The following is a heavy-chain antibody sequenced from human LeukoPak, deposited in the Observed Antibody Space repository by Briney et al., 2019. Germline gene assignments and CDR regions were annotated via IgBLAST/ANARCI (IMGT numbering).Heavy chain of an antibody. Sequence: SETLSLTCTVSGVSISSYYWSWIRQPPGKGLDWIGYISYSGSTNYNPSLKSRVTISVDTSKNQFSLKLSSVTAADTAVYYCARDFLNYDILTGRHYNWFDPWGQGTLVTVSS. CDR2: ISYSGST. J-gene: IGHJ5*02. CDR1: GVSISSYY. V-gene: IGHV4-59*12. CDR3: ARDFLNYDILTGRHYNWFDP. D-gene: IGHD3-9*01.